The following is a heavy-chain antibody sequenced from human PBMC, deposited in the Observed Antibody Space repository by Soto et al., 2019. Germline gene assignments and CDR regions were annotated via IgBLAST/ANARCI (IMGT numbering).Heavy chain of an antibody. CDR2: MNPNSGNT. D-gene: IGHD2-15*01. Sequence: ASVKVSCKASGYTFTSYDINWVRQATGQGLEWMGWMNPNSGNTGYAQKFQGRVTMTRNTSISTAYMELSSLRSEDTAVYYCGRGDIVVVVAATAPLDAFDIWGQGTMVTVSS. V-gene: IGHV1-8*01. J-gene: IGHJ3*02. CDR1: GYTFTSYD. CDR3: GRGDIVVVVAATAPLDAFDI.